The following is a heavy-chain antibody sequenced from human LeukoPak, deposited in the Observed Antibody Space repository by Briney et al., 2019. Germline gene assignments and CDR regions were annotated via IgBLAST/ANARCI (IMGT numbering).Heavy chain of an antibody. CDR3: ARDDNGY. D-gene: IGHD1-14*01. Sequence: GGSLRLSCAASGFTFSSYAMHWVRQAPGKGLEWVAVISYDGSNKYYADFVKGRFTISRGNSKNTLYLQMNSLRAEDTAVYYCARDDNGYWGQGTLVTVSS. V-gene: IGHV3-30-3*01. J-gene: IGHJ4*02. CDR1: GFTFSSYA. CDR2: ISYDGSNK.